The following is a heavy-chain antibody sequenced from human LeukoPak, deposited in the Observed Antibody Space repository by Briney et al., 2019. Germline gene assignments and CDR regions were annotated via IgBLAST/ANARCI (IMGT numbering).Heavy chain of an antibody. V-gene: IGHV3-53*01. Sequence: GGSLRLSCAASGFTVSNSYISWVRQAPGKGLEWVSVIHSGGSTYYADSVKGRFSISRDSSKNTLYLQINSLRAEDTAIYYCARDKWGASDYFMDVWGKGATVTVSS. D-gene: IGHD7-27*01. CDR2: IHSGGST. CDR3: ARDKWGASDYFMDV. CDR1: GFTVSNSY. J-gene: IGHJ6*03.